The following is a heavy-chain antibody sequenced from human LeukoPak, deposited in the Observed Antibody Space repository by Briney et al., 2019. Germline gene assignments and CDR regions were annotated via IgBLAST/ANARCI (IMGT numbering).Heavy chain of an antibody. CDR2: RYYSGTF. J-gene: IGHJ3*02. CDR1: RGFISTYY. V-gene: IGHV4-59*01. D-gene: IGHD3-9*01. Sequence: SETLSLTCTVSRGFISTYYWSWVRQPPGKGLEWIGNRYYSGTFNYNPSLKSRVTISVDASKHQFFLSLTSVTAADTAVYYCAREIAVTGYDAVDIWGPGTMVTVSS. CDR3: AREIAVTGYDAVDI.